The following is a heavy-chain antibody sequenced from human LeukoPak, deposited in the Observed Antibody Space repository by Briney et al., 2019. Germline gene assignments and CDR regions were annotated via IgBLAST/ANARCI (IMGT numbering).Heavy chain of an antibody. D-gene: IGHD2-2*01. J-gene: IGHJ5*02. V-gene: IGHV1-8*01. CDR2: MNPNSGNT. CDR3: ARGRYCSSTSCHEPIWFDP. Sequence: ASAKVSCKASGYTFTSYDINWVRQATGQGLEWMGWMNPNSGNTGYAQKFQGRVTMTRNTSISTAYMELSSLRSEDTAVYYCARGRYCSSTSCHEPIWFDPWGQGTLVTVSS. CDR1: GYTFTSYD.